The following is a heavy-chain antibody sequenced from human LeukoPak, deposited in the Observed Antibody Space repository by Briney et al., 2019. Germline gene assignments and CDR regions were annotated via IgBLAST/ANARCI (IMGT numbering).Heavy chain of an antibody. CDR2: IYYSGST. V-gene: IGHV4-59*08. D-gene: IGHD5-18*01. CDR3: ARHHTAHHYYYYMDV. Sequence: SETLSLTCTVSGGSMSSNYWSWIRLPSGKGLEWIGYIYYSGSTDYNPSLKSRVSISVATSKNQFSLSLGSVTAADTAVYYCARHHTAHHYYYYMDVWGKGTTVTVSS. CDR1: GGSMSSNY. J-gene: IGHJ6*03.